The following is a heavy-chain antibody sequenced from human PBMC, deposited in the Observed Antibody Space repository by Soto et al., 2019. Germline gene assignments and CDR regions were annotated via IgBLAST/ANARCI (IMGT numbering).Heavy chain of an antibody. D-gene: IGHD3-10*01. Sequence: EEQLVESGGGLVQPGGSLRLSCAASGLTFSSYWMTWVRQAPGKGLEWVANIREDGGEKNYVDSVKGRFTISRDNANNSLHLQINSLSVEDTAVYYCARGEGIGGDPWGQGTLVTVSS. J-gene: IGHJ5*02. CDR2: IREDGGEK. CDR3: ARGEGIGGDP. CDR1: GLTFSSYW. V-gene: IGHV3-7*04.